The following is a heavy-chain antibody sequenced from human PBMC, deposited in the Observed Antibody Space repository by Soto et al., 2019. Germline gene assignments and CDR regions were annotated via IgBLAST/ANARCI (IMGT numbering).Heavy chain of an antibody. CDR2: ISYDGSNK. D-gene: IGHD4-17*01. J-gene: IGHJ4*02. CDR3: ARADTVTTLGYYFDY. CDR1: GFTFSSYA. V-gene: IGHV3-30-3*01. Sequence: QVQLVESGGGVVQPGRSLRLSCAASGFTFSSYAMHWVRQAPGKGLEWVAVISYDGSNKYYADSVKGRFTISRDNSKNTLYLQMNSLRAEDTAVHYCARADTVTTLGYYFDYWGQGTLVTVSS.